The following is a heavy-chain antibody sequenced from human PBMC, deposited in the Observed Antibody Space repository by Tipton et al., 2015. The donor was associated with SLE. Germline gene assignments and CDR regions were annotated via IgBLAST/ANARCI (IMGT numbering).Heavy chain of an antibody. J-gene: IGHJ4*02. D-gene: IGHD4-11*01. V-gene: IGHV3-48*03. CDR1: GFKLSSYE. CDR3: ARHLYSNYDFFDY. Sequence: SLRLSCAASGFKLSSYEMNWVRQAPGKGLEWVSYISNSGSSIHYADSVKGRFTISRDNAKNSLFLQMNSLRAEDTAVYYCARHLYSNYDFFDYWGQGTLVTVSS. CDR2: ISNSGSSI.